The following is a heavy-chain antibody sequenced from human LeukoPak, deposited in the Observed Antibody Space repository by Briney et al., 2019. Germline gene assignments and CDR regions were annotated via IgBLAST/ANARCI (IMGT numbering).Heavy chain of an antibody. J-gene: IGHJ4*02. D-gene: IGHD6-6*01. CDR1: GFSFSGHW. CDR3: ARGPNSNWSGLDF. V-gene: IGHV3-74*01. Sequence: PGGSLRLSCTVSGFSFSGHWMHWARQLPGEGLVWVSRISPTGSTTSYADSVKGRFTVSRDNAKNTLYLQVNNLRAEDTAVYYCARGPNSNWSGLDFWGQGTLLTVSS. CDR2: ISPTGSTT.